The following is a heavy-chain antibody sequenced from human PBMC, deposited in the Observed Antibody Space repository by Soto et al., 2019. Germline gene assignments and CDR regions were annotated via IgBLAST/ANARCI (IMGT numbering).Heavy chain of an antibody. V-gene: IGHV4-4*02. D-gene: IGHD2-2*01. CDR3: ARDAGPAAILAWFDP. J-gene: IGHJ5*02. CDR1: GGSISSSNW. Sequence: QVQLQESGPGLVKPSETLSLTCTVSGGSISSSNWWSWVRQPPGKGLEWIGEIYHSGSTNYNPSLKSRVTISVDKSKNQFSLKLSSVAAADTAVYYCARDAGPAAILAWFDPWGQGTLVTVSS. CDR2: IYHSGST.